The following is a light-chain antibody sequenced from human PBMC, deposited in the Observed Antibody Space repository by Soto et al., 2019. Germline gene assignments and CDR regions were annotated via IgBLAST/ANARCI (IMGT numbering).Light chain of an antibody. Sequence: EIVMTQSPATLSVSPGARATLSCRASQSVGSDLVWYRQKPGQAPRLLIYGASNRATGVPDRFSGSGSGTVFILTISSLQSDEFAVYYCQQYLDWPRTFGQGTKVEIK. CDR1: QSVGSD. CDR3: QQYLDWPRT. CDR2: GAS. J-gene: IGKJ1*01. V-gene: IGKV3-15*01.